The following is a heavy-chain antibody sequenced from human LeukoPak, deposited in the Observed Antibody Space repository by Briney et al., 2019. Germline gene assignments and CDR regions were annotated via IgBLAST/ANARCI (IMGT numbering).Heavy chain of an antibody. D-gene: IGHD3-3*01. CDR3: ARSTGITIFGVVMSCWFDP. CDR2: INPNSGGT. CDR1: GYTFTGYY. J-gene: IGHJ5*02. V-gene: IGHV1-2*02. Sequence: ASVKVSCKASGYTFTGYYMHWVRQAPGQGLEWMGWINPNSGGTNYAQKFQGRVTMTRDTSISTAYMELSRLRSDDTAVYYCARSTGITIFGVVMSCWFDPWGQGTLVTVSS.